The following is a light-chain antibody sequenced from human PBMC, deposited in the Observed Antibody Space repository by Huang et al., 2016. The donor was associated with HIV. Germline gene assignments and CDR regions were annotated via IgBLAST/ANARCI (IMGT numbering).Light chain of an antibody. CDR3: LQADISPRS. V-gene: IGKV1-12*01. CDR2: SAS. J-gene: IGKJ5*01. CDR1: QDISIW. Sequence: DIQMTQSPSSVSASEGDTVTITCRASQDISIWVAWYQQKPREAPTLLIHSASILVSGVPSRFSGSGSGTNFSLTINGLLPDDFATYYCLQADISPRSFGQGTRLDIQ.